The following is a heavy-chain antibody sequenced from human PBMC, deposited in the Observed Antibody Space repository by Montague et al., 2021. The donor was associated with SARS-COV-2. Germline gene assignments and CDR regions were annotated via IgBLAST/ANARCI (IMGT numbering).Heavy chain of an antibody. CDR2: IDWDCYK. J-gene: IGHJ4*02. CDR3: ARVRYFDTTFDY. V-gene: IGHV2-70*01. Sequence: PALVKPTQTLTLTCTFSGFSLSTSGMCVSWIRQPPGKALEWLALIDWDCYKFYSTSLKTRLTISKDTSKNQVVLTMTNMDPVDTATYYCARVRYFDTTFDYWGQGTLVTVSS. CDR1: GFSLSTSGMC. D-gene: IGHD3-9*01.